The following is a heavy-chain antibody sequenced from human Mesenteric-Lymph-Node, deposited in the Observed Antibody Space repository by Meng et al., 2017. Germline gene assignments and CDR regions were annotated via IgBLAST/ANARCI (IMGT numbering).Heavy chain of an antibody. J-gene: IGHJ4*02. D-gene: IGHD5-12*01. CDR2: IYSSGST. CDR3: AGDRRGVATVDY. Sequence: QVQLQESGPGRGKPSQNLALTGTVSGGSISSGDYYWSWIRQPPGKGLEWIGYIYSSGSTYYNPSLKSRITISVDTSKNQFSLRLTSVTAADTAVYYCAGDRRGVATVDYWGQGTLVTVSS. V-gene: IGHV4-30-4*01. CDR1: GGSISSGDYY.